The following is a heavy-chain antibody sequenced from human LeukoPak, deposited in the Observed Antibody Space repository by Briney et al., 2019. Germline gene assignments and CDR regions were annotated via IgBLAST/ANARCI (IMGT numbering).Heavy chain of an antibody. J-gene: IGHJ4*02. CDR2: ISAYNGNT. Sequence: ASVTVSCKASGYTFTSYGISWVRQAPGQGLEWMGWISAYNGNTNYAQKLQGRVTMTTDTSTSTAYMELRSLRSDDTAVYYCARVQLKPQWLRESWGLDYWGQGTLGTVSS. CDR1: GYTFTSYG. D-gene: IGHD5-12*01. V-gene: IGHV1-18*04. CDR3: ARVQLKPQWLRESWGLDY.